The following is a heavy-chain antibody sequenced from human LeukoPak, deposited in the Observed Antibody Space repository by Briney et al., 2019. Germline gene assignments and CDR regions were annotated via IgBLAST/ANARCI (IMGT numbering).Heavy chain of an antibody. D-gene: IGHD7-27*01. Sequence: PGGSLGLSCAASGFSFSSYWMSWVRQAPGKGLEWVANTKQDGSEKYYVDSVKGRFTISRDNAKYSLYLQMDSLRAEDTAVYYCARDKRTGDSYFDSWGQGTLVTVSS. J-gene: IGHJ4*02. CDR2: TKQDGSEK. V-gene: IGHV3-7*01. CDR1: GFSFSSYW. CDR3: ARDKRTGDSYFDS.